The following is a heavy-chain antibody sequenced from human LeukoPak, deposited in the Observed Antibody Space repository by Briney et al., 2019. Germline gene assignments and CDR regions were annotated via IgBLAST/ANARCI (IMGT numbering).Heavy chain of an antibody. CDR2: IYYSGST. D-gene: IGHD6-13*01. J-gene: IGHJ4*02. CDR3: ARESAAAAGKVDY. CDR1: GGSISSYY. V-gene: IGHV4-59*01. Sequence: PSETLSLTCTVSGGSISSYYWSWIRQPPGEGLEWIGYIYYSGSTNYNPSLKSRVTISVDTSKNQFSLKLSSVTAADTAVYYCARESAAAAGKVDYWGQGTLVTVSS.